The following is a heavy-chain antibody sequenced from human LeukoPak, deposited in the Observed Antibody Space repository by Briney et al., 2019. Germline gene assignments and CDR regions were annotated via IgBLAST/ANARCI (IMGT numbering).Heavy chain of an antibody. V-gene: IGHV3-33*01. CDR1: GFTFSSYG. Sequence: TGGSLRLSCAASGFTFSSYGMHWVRQAPGKGLEWVAVIWYDGSNKYYADSVKGRLTISRDNSKNTLYLQMNSLRAEDTAVYYCARDEYRGRYFDWLPLDYWGQGTLVTVSS. J-gene: IGHJ4*02. D-gene: IGHD3-9*01. CDR2: IWYDGSNK. CDR3: ARDEYRGRYFDWLPLDY.